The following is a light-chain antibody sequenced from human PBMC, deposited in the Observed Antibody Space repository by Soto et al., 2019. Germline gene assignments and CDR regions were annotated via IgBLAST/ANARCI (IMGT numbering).Light chain of an antibody. CDR3: QQYNNWPPFT. Sequence: EIVMTQSPATLSVSPGERVTLSCRASQSVSRSLAWYQQKPGQAPRLLIYGASTRATGIPDRFSGSGSGTDFTLTISSLQSEDFAVYYCQQYNNWPPFTFGPGTKLDIK. V-gene: IGKV3-15*01. CDR1: QSVSRS. J-gene: IGKJ3*01. CDR2: GAS.